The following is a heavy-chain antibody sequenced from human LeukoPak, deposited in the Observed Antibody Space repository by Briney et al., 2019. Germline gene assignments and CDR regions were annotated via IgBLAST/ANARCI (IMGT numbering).Heavy chain of an antibody. Sequence: GGSLRLSCATPGFTFSSYPISWVRQAPGKGLEWVSVIGDSGGITYYAGSVKGRFTISRDNSKTTLYLQMNSLRAEDTAVYYCAKGGIMQSSSPGLQYFDLWGRGTLVSVSS. CDR2: IGDSGGIT. J-gene: IGHJ2*01. CDR3: AKGGIMQSSSPGLQYFDL. D-gene: IGHD6-6*01. CDR1: GFTFSSYP. V-gene: IGHV3-23*01.